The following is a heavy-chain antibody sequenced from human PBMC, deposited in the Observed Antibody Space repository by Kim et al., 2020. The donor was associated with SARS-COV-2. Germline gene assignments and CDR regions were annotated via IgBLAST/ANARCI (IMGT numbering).Heavy chain of an antibody. V-gene: IGHV4-59*13. J-gene: IGHJ4*02. Sequence: SETLSLTCTVSGGSISSYYWSWIRQPPGKGLEWIGYIYYSGSTNYNPSLKSRVTISVDTSKNQFSLKLSSVTAADTAVYYCARVQYSSGWYQFDYWGQGTLVTVSS. D-gene: IGHD6-19*01. CDR1: GGSISSYY. CDR3: ARVQYSSGWYQFDY. CDR2: IYYSGST.